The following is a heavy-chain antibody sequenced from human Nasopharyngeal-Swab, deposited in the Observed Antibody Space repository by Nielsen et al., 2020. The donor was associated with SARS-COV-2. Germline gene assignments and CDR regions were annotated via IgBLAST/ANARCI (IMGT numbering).Heavy chain of an antibody. CDR1: GGSISSYY. CDR3: ARINRRQNAFDI. CDR2: IYYSGST. Sequence: GSLRLSCTVSGGSISSYYWSWIRQPPGKGLEWIGYIYYSGSTNYNPSLKSRVTISVDTSKNQFSLKLSSVTAADTAVYYCARINRRQNAFDIWGQGTMVTVSS. D-gene: IGHD1-14*01. J-gene: IGHJ3*02. V-gene: IGHV4-59*01.